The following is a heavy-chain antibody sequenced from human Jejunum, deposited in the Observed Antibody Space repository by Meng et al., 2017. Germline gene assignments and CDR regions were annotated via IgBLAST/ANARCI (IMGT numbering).Heavy chain of an antibody. V-gene: IGHV3-23*01. CDR3: AKARSEVVPAAMNY. Sequence: GGSLRLSCAVSGFTFSSYAMSWVRQAPGKGLEWVSVISGSGGSTYHADSVKGRFTISRDNSKNTLYLQMNSLRVEDTAVYHCAKARSEVVPAAMNYWGQGTRVTVSS. D-gene: IGHD2-2*01. J-gene: IGHJ4*02. CDR2: ISGSGGST. CDR1: GFTFSSYA.